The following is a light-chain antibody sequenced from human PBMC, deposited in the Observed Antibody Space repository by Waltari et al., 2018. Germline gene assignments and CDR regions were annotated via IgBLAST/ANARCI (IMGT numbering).Light chain of an antibody. CDR2: EAS. CDR1: SSDVGSHNL. J-gene: IGLJ2*01. V-gene: IGLV2-23*01. CDR3: CSHAGSSTVV. Sequence: QSALTQPASVSGSPGQSITISCTGTSSDVGSHNLVSWYHQHPGQAPKLMIYEASKRPAGVSNRFSGSKSGNTACLTISGLQAEDEADYYCCSHAGSSTVVFGGGTKLTVL.